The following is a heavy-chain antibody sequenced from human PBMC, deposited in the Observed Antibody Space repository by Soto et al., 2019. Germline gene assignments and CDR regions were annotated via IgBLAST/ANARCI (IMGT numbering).Heavy chain of an antibody. D-gene: IGHD1-20*01. CDR3: ARVITYHYGMDV. Sequence: KPSETLSLTCNVSGGSIGSYYWNWLRQPAGKGLEWIGYVYYTGSTNYSPSLEGRATISVDSSKKQVSLNLRSVTAADSATYYCARVITYHYGMDVWGQGIPVTVSS. V-gene: IGHV4-59*01. CDR1: GGSIGSYY. J-gene: IGHJ6*02. CDR2: VYYTGST.